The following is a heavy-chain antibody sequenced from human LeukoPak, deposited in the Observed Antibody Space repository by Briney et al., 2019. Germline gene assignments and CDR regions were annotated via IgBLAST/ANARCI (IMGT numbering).Heavy chain of an antibody. V-gene: IGHV3-30*04. CDR1: GFTFSSHA. Sequence: GGSLRLSCAASGFTFSSHAMHWVRQAPGKGLDWVAIISYDGSNKYYADSVKGRFTISRDNSKNTLYVQMNSLRAEDTAVYYCARATDSSGYYYQGVDYWGQGTLVTVSS. J-gene: IGHJ4*02. D-gene: IGHD3-22*01. CDR2: ISYDGSNK. CDR3: ARATDSSGYYYQGVDY.